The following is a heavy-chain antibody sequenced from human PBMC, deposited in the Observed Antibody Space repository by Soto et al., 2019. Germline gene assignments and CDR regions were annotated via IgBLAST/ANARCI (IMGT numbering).Heavy chain of an antibody. Sequence: SETLSLTCTVSGGSISSSSYYWGWIRQPPGKGLEWIGSIYYSGSTYYNPSLKSRVTISVDTSKNQFSLKLSSVTAADTAVYYCARWGYYSDYGRYYFDYWGQGTLDTVSS. CDR1: GGSISSSSYY. CDR3: ARWGYYSDYGRYYFDY. V-gene: IGHV4-39*01. D-gene: IGHD4-17*01. J-gene: IGHJ4*02. CDR2: IYYSGST.